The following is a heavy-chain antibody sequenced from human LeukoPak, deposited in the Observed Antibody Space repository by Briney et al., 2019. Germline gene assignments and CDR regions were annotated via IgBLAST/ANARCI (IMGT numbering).Heavy chain of an antibody. J-gene: IGHJ6*02. Sequence: GGPLRLSCGASGFTFSSHWMSSGRQAPGKGLEWVANINQDGSEKYYVDSVKGRFTISRDNAKSSLYLQMNNLRAADAAVYYCARARGMDVWGQGTTVTVSS. CDR2: INQDGSEK. CDR1: GFTFSSHW. CDR3: ARARGMDV. V-gene: IGHV3-7*05.